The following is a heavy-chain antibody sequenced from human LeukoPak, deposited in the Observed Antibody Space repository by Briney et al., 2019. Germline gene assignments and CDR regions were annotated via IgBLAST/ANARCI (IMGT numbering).Heavy chain of an antibody. CDR1: GFTFSDYY. J-gene: IGHJ5*02. D-gene: IGHD3-22*01. Sequence: PGGSLRLSCAASGFTFSDYYMSWIRQAPGKGLEWVSYISSSGSTIYYADSVKGRFTISRDNAKNSLYLQMNSPRAEDTAVYYCAREVVQDYYDSSGYYYWSRGWFDPWGQGTLVTVSS. CDR3: AREVVQDYYDSSGYYYWSRGWFDP. V-gene: IGHV3-11*01. CDR2: ISSSGSTI.